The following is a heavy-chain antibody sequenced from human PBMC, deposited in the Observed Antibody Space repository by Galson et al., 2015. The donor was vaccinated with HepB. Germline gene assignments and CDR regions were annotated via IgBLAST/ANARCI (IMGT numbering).Heavy chain of an antibody. Sequence: SLRLSCAASGFTFSGYAMTWVRQAPGKGLQWVSTISGSGGGIDYADSVKGRFTISRDNSKNTLYLQMNSLRPEDTAFYFCAKARGTDCIYVSLGYGAYGGQGPVVPVSA. D-gene: IGHD1-14*01. J-gene: IGHJ4*02. CDR3: AKARGTDCIYVSLGYGAY. CDR2: ISGSGGGI. CDR1: GFTFSGYA. V-gene: IGHV3-23*01.